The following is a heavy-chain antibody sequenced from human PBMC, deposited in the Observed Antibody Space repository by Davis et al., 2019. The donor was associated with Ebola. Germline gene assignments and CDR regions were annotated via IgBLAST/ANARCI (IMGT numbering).Heavy chain of an antibody. D-gene: IGHD4-23*01. Sequence: PGGSLRLSCAASGFTVSSNYMSWVRQAPGKGLEWVSLIYSGGSTDYADSVKGRFTISRDNSKNTLYLQMNSLRAEDTAVYYCAKVRWSYYYAMDVWGQGTTVTVSS. J-gene: IGHJ6*02. V-gene: IGHV3-66*01. CDR2: IYSGGST. CDR3: AKVRWSYYYAMDV. CDR1: GFTVSSNY.